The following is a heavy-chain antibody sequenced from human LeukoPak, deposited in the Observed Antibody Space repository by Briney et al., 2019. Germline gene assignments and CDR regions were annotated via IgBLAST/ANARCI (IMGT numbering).Heavy chain of an antibody. V-gene: IGHV4-59*01. CDR1: GGSISSYY. J-gene: IGHJ6*03. CDR2: IYYSGST. CDR3: ARLGAELPWYYYYYMDV. Sequence: PSETLSLTCTVSGGSISSYYWSWIRQPPGKGLEWIGYIYYSGSTNYNPSLKSRVTISVDTSKNQFSLKLSSVTAADTAVYYCARLGAELPWYYYYYMDVWGKGTTVPVSS. D-gene: IGHD3-16*01.